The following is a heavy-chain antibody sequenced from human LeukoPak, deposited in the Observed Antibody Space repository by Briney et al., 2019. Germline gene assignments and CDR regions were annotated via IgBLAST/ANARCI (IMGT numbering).Heavy chain of an antibody. Sequence: GGSLRLSCAASGFPFSGFSMNWVRQAPGKGLEWVSSIGTSSSFIYYADSVRGRFTISRDNAKNSLYLQMNSCRAEDTAVYYCARDHETGWGQGTLVTVSS. CDR1: GFPFSGFS. CDR2: IGTSSSFI. V-gene: IGHV3-21*01. CDR3: ARDHETG. J-gene: IGHJ4*02. D-gene: IGHD1-14*01.